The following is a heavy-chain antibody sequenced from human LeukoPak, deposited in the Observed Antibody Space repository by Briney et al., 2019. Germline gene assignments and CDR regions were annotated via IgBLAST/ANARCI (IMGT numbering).Heavy chain of an antibody. CDR2: INHSGST. V-gene: IGHV4-34*01. CDR3: ARSPYSSGWYFWFDP. Sequence: SETLSLTCAVYGGSFSGYYWSWIRQPPGKGLEWIGEINHSGSTNYNPSLKSRVTISVDTSKNQFSLKLSSVTAADTAVYYCARSPYSSGWYFWFDPWGQGTLVTASS. D-gene: IGHD6-19*01. CDR1: GGSFSGYY. J-gene: IGHJ5*02.